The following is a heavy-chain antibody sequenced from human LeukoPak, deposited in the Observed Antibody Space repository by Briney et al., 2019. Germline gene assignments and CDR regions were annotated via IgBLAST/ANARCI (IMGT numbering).Heavy chain of an antibody. CDR3: ARPKLRIAAAVGFDY. D-gene: IGHD6-13*01. CDR2: ISWNSGSI. J-gene: IGHJ4*02. CDR1: GFTFDDYA. V-gene: IGHV3-9*01. Sequence: GGSLRLSCAASGFTFDDYAMHWVRQAPGKGLEWVSGISWNSGSIGYADSVKGRFTISRDNAKNSLYLQMNSLRAEDTALYYCARPKLRIAAAVGFDYWGQGTLVTVSS.